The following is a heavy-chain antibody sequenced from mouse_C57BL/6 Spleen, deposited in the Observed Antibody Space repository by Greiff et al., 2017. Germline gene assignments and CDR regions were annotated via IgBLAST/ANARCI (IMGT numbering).Heavy chain of an antibody. CDR2: ISYDGSN. CDR1: GYSITSGYY. V-gene: IGHV3-6*01. Sequence: EVQRVESGPGLVKPSQSLSLTCSVTGYSITSGYYWNWIRQFPGNKLEWMGYISYDGSNNYNPSLKNRISITRDPSKNQFFLKLNSVTTEDTATYYCARNPDYYGSSYYFDYWGQGTTLTVSS. J-gene: IGHJ2*01. CDR3: ARNPDYYGSSYYFDY. D-gene: IGHD1-1*01.